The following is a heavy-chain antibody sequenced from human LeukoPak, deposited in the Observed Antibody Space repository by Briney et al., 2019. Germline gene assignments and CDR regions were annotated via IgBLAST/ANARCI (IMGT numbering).Heavy chain of an antibody. J-gene: IGHJ4*02. V-gene: IGHV1-2*02. Sequence: ASVKVSCNASGYIFTGYYMYWVRQSRGQGLEWMGWINPNSGDTNYAQKFHGRVTMTRDTSITTVYMELSRLRSDDTAVYYCVRYPGGDYPTDYWGQGTLVTVSS. CDR3: VRYPGGDYPTDY. CDR1: GYIFTGYY. CDR2: INPNSGDT. D-gene: IGHD2-21*02.